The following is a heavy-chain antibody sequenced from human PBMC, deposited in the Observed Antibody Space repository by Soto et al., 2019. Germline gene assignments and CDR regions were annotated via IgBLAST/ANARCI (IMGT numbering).Heavy chain of an antibody. J-gene: IGHJ4*02. D-gene: IGHD6-6*01. Sequence: ASVKVSCKASGYTFTSYYMHWVRQAPGQGLEWMGIIKPSGGSTSYAQKFQGRVTMTRDTSTRKVYMELSSLRSEDTAVYYCARVKGAARPYFDYRGKGPLVTVSS. V-gene: IGHV1-46*01. CDR1: GYTFTSYY. CDR2: IKPSGGST. CDR3: ARVKGAARPYFDY.